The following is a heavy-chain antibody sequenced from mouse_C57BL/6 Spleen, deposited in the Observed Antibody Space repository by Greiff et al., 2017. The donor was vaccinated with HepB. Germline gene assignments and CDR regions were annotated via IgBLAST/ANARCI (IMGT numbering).Heavy chain of an antibody. CDR1: GYTFTSYW. CDR2: INPSSGYT. D-gene: IGHD2-4*01. Sequence: VQLQQSGAELAKPGASVKLSCKASGYTFTSYWMHWVKQRPGQGLEWIGYINPSSGYTKYNQKFKDKATLTADKSSRTAYMQLSSLPYEDSAVYYCARQRRNDYDGYAMDYWGQGTSVTVSS. J-gene: IGHJ4*01. CDR3: ARQRRNDYDGYAMDY. V-gene: IGHV1-7*01.